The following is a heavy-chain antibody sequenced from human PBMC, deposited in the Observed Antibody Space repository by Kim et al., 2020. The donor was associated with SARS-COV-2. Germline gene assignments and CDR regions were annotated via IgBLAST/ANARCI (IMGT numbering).Heavy chain of an antibody. D-gene: IGHD3-16*01. Sequence: YADSVKGRFTISRDNSKNTLYLQMNSLRAEDTAVYYCAKVFFVKGGPFDYWGQGTLVTVSS. V-gene: IGHV3-30*02. J-gene: IGHJ4*02. CDR3: AKVFFVKGGPFDY.